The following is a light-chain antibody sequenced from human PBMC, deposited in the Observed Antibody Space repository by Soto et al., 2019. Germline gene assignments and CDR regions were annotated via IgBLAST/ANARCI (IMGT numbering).Light chain of an antibody. Sequence: DIQMTQSPSSLSASVGDRVTITCRASQSISSYLNWYQQKPGKAPKLLIYAASSLQSGVPSRFSGSGSGTDFTPTISSLQPEDFATYYCQQSYSTPRLTFGGGTKVDIK. V-gene: IGKV1-39*01. CDR2: AAS. CDR1: QSISSY. J-gene: IGKJ4*01. CDR3: QQSYSTPRLT.